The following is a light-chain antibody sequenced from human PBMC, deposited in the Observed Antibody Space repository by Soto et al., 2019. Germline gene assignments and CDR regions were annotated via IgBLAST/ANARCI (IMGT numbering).Light chain of an antibody. CDR3: CSYAGSYTYV. Sequence: QSVLTQPRSVSGSPGQSVTISCTGTSSDVGGHNYVSWYQQHPGKAPKLMISSVSKRPSGVPDRLSGSKSGNTASLTISGLQAEDEADYYCCSYAGSYTYVFGTGTKVTV. CDR1: SSDVGGHNY. J-gene: IGLJ1*01. CDR2: SVS. V-gene: IGLV2-11*01.